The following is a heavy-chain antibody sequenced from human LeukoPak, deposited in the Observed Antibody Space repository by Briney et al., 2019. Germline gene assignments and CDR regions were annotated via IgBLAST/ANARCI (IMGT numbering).Heavy chain of an antibody. D-gene: IGHD6-19*01. CDR1: GGSISSYY. CDR2: IYYSGST. Sequence: SETLSLTCTVSGGSISSYYWSWLRQTPGKGLEWIGYIYYSGSTNYNPSLKSRVTISVDTSKNQFSLKLSSVTAADTAVYYCARAVAGTCFDYWGQGTLVTVSS. J-gene: IGHJ4*02. V-gene: IGHV4-59*01. CDR3: ARAVAGTCFDY.